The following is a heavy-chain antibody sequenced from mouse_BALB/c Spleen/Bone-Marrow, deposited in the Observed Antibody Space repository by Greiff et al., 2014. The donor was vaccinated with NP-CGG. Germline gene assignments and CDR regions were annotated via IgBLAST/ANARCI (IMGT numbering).Heavy chain of an antibody. V-gene: IGHV14-3*02. CDR1: GFNIKDTF. J-gene: IGHJ3*01. CDR3: AHDAPFTY. Sequence: EVKLMESGADLVKPGASVKLSCTTSGFNIKDTFMHWVKQRPEQGLEWIGRIDPASGNTKYDPKFQGKATITADTSSNKVSLQLSGLTSEDTAVYYRAHDAPFTYWGQGTLVTVSA. D-gene: IGHD2-3*01. CDR2: IDPASGNT.